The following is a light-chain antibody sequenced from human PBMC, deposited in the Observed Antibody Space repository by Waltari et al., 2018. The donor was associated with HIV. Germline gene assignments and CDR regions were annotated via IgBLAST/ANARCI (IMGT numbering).Light chain of an antibody. CDR3: SSYTSSSTPLVV. V-gene: IGLV2-14*03. CDR2: DVS. CDR1: SSDVGGYNY. J-gene: IGLJ2*01. Sequence: QSALTQPASVSGSPGQSITISCTGTSSDVGGYNYVSWYQQHPGKAPKLMIYDVSNRPSGVSNRFSGSKSGNTASLTISGLQAEYEADYYCSSYTSSSTPLVVFGGGTKLTVL.